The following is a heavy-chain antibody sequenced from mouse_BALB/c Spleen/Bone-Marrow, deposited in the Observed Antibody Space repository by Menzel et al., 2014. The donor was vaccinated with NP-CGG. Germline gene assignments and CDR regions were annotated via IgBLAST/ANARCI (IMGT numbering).Heavy chain of an antibody. CDR3: ARSGKVRNAMDY. J-gene: IGHJ4*01. CDR1: GYTFTDYA. V-gene: IGHV1-67*01. CDR2: ISGYYGDA. D-gene: IGHD2-14*01. Sequence: VQGVESGAELVRPGVSVKISCKGSGYTFTDYAIHWVKQSHAKSLEWIGLISGYYGDAIYNQKLKGKATMTVDKSSRTVYMDLARLTSEDSAIYYCARSGKVRNAMDYWGQGTSVTVSS.